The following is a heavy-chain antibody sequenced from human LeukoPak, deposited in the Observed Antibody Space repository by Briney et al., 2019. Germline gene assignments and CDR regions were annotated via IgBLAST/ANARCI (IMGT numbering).Heavy chain of an antibody. CDR3: ANHRLSFYDILTGSPGPVVD. CDR1: GFTFSSYA. Sequence: GGSLRLSCAASGFTFSSYAMSWVRQAPGKGLEWVSAISGSGGSTYYADSVKGRFTISRDNSKNTLYLQMNSLRAEDTAVYYCANHRLSFYDILTGSPGPVVDWGQGTLVTVSS. CDR2: ISGSGGST. J-gene: IGHJ4*02. V-gene: IGHV3-23*01. D-gene: IGHD3-9*01.